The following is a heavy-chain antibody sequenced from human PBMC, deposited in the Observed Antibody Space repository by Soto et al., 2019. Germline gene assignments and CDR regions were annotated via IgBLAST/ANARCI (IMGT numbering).Heavy chain of an antibody. CDR3: ARRGVLPDY. CDR1: GYTFTSYG. V-gene: IGHV1-18*01. D-gene: IGHD3-10*01. J-gene: IGHJ4*02. CDR2: ISADNGVT. Sequence: QVQLVQSGVEVKKPGASLKVSCKASGYTFTSYGITWVRQAPGQGLEWMGWISADNGVTNYAQKPQGRVTMTTDTSTTTAYMELRNLRSDDTAVYYCARRGVLPDYWGQGTLVTVSS.